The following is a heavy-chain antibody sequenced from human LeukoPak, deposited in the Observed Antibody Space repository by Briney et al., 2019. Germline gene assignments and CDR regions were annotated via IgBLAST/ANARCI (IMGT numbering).Heavy chain of an antibody. J-gene: IGHJ3*02. CDR3: ARDAFDI. CDR2: ISYDGSNK. CDR1: GFTFSSYA. Sequence: SGRSLRLSCAASGFTFSSYAMHWVRQAPGKGLEWVAVISYDGSNKYYADSVKGRFTISRDNAKNSLYLQMNSLRAEDTAVYYCARDAFDIWGQGTMVTVSS. V-gene: IGHV3-30-3*01.